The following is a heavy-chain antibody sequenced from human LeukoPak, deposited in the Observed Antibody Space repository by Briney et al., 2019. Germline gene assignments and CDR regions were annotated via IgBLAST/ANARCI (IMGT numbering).Heavy chain of an antibody. D-gene: IGHD1-14*01. J-gene: IGHJ4*02. CDR1: GGSITSYY. CDR2: ISYSGST. CDR3: ARKRNRGTFDY. Sequence: SETLSLTCSVSGGSITSYYWSWIRQPPGKGLEWIGYISYSGSTNYNPSLKSRVTISADTSKNQVSLRLTSVTAADTAVYYCARKRNRGTFDYWGQGTLVTVSS. V-gene: IGHV4-59*08.